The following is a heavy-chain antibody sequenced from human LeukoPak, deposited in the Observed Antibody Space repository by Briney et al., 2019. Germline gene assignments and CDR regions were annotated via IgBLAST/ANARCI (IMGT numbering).Heavy chain of an antibody. D-gene: IGHD3-3*01. CDR1: GFTVSTNY. Sequence: GGSLRLSCAASGFTVSTNYMSWVRQAPGKGLEWVSSISSSSSYIYYADSVKGRFTISRDNAKNSLYLQMNSLRAEDTAVYYCARDLTDRVVILDYWGQGTLVTVSS. V-gene: IGHV3-21*01. CDR2: ISSSSSYI. CDR3: ARDLTDRVVILDY. J-gene: IGHJ4*02.